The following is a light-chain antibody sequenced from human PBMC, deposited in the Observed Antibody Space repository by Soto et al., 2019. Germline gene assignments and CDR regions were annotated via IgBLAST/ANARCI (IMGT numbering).Light chain of an antibody. Sequence: EIVLTQSPGTLSLSPGERATLSCRASQSFSRSFLAWYQQKPGQAPRLLLYGASSRATGIPDRFSGSGSGTGFTLSSPSLEPEDFAVYFCQQYATSPITFGQGTRLEIK. CDR1: QSFSRSF. V-gene: IGKV3-20*01. CDR3: QQYATSPIT. CDR2: GAS. J-gene: IGKJ5*01.